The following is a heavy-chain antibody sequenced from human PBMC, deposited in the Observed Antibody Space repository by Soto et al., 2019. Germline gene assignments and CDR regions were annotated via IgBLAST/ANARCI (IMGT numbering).Heavy chain of an antibody. Sequence: PSETLSLTCTVSGGSISSYYWSWIRQPPGKGLEWIAYVYYTGSANYNPSLKSRVTISVDTSKNQFSLKLSSVTAADSAVYFCARYSNKARKSIDYWGQRSLVTVSS. J-gene: IGHJ4*01. CDR1: GGSISSYY. D-gene: IGHD6-13*01. CDR3: ARYSNKARKSIDY. V-gene: IGHV4-59*08. CDR2: VYYTGSA.